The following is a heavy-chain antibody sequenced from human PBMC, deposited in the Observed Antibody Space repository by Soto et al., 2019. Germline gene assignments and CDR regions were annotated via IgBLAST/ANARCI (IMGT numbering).Heavy chain of an antibody. CDR1: GGTFSSYA. D-gene: IGHD6-13*01. Sequence: QVQLVQSGAEVKKPGSSVKVSCKASGGTFSSYAISWVRQAPGQGLEWMEGIIPIFGTANYAQKFQGRVTITADESTSTAYMELSSLRSEDTAVYYCARAGSSWYEGSYYYGMDVWGQGTTVTVSS. CDR2: IIPIFGTA. CDR3: ARAGSSWYEGSYYYGMDV. V-gene: IGHV1-69*12. J-gene: IGHJ6*02.